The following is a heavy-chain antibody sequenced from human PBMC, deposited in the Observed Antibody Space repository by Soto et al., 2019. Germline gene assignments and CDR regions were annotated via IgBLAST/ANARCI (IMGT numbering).Heavy chain of an antibody. CDR2: ISYDGSNK. Sequence: GGSLRLSCAASGFTFSSYAMHWVRQAPGKGLEWVAVISYDGSNKYYADSVKGRFTISRDNSKNTLYLQMNSLRAEDTAVYYCARVYYTGIVAATHTAGYYYGMDVWGQGTTVTVSS. CDR3: ARVYYTGIVAATHTAGYYYGMDV. J-gene: IGHJ6*02. CDR1: GFTFSSYA. V-gene: IGHV3-30-3*01. D-gene: IGHD2-15*01.